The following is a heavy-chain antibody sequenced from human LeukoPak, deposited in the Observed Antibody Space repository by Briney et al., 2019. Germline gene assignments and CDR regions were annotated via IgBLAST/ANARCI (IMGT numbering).Heavy chain of an antibody. CDR1: GYTLTEIS. Sequence: ASVKVSCKVFGYTLTEISMHWVRQAPRKGLEWMGGFDPEDCETVYPQKFQGRVTMTEDTSTHTSYMEMSSLTSEDTAVYYCATGRYCGGDCYAAPHYWGQGTLVTVSS. V-gene: IGHV1-24*01. J-gene: IGHJ4*02. CDR3: ATGRYCGGDCYAAPHY. CDR2: FDPEDCET. D-gene: IGHD2-21*01.